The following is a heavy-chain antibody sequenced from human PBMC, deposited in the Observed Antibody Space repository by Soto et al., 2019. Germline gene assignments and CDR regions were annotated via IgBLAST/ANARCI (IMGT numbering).Heavy chain of an antibody. CDR1: GFTFSSYA. V-gene: IGHV3-23*01. CDR3: AKVHLGDCSSTSCSTGFDY. CDR2: ISGSGGST. J-gene: IGHJ4*02. D-gene: IGHD2-2*02. Sequence: EVQLLESGGGLVQPGGSLRLSCAASGFTFSSYAMSWVRQAPGKGLEWVSAISGSGGSTYYADSVKGRFTISRDNAKNTLYLQMNSLRAEDTAVYYCAKVHLGDCSSTSCSTGFDYWGQGTLVTVSS.